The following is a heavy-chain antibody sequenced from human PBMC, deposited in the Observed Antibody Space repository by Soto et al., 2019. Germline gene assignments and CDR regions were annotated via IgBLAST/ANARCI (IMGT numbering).Heavy chain of an antibody. V-gene: IGHV3-15*07. CDR2: IYSKADGGAT. CDR1: GFTFSNAW. Sequence: EVQLVESGGGFVEPGESLRLSCAGTGFTFSNAWMNWVRQAPGKGQEWVGRIYSKADGGATDYTAPVKGRFTISRDDSKKTVHLQMNGLEIEDTAVYYCSTGRYFDYWGQGTLVTVSP. CDR3: STGRYFDY. J-gene: IGHJ4*02.